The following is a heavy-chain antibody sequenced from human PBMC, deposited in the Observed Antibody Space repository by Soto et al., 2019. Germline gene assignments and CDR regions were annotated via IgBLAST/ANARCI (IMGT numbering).Heavy chain of an antibody. V-gene: IGHV3-23*01. CDR2: ISGSGSTT. D-gene: IGHD6-6*01. CDR1: GFAFSGYA. J-gene: IGHJ4*02. Sequence: EVQLLESGGILVQPGGSLRLSCAGSGFAFSGYAMTWVRQAPGKGLQLVSGISGSGSTTYIADSVKGRFTISRDNSKSTLYLQMNSLRAEDTAVYYCAKDRGWGTIAVRDIDYWGQGTLVTVSS. CDR3: AKDRGWGTIAVRDIDY.